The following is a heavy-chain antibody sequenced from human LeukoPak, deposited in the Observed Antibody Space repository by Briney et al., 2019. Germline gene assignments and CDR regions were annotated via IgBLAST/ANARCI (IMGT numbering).Heavy chain of an antibody. CDR3: AREGPGLRYIESGWCFDL. CDR2: ISSSSTYI. Sequence: GGSLRLSCAASGFTFSIYSMHWVRQAPGKGLAWVSSISSSSTYIYYADSVKGRFTISRDNAKNSLYLQMNSLRAEDTAVYYCAREGPGLRYIESGWCFDLWGRGTLVTVSS. J-gene: IGHJ2*01. D-gene: IGHD3-9*01. CDR1: GFTFSIYS. V-gene: IGHV3-21*01.